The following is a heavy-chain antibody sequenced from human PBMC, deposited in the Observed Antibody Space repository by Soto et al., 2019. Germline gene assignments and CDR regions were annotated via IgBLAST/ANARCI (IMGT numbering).Heavy chain of an antibody. J-gene: IGHJ4*02. CDR2: IIPMFGTA. CDR1: GGTFSSYA. V-gene: IGHV1-69*01. Sequence: QVQLVQSGAEVKKPGSSVKVSCKVSGGTFSSYAISWVRQAPGQGLEWMGGIIPMFGTANYAQKFHGRVTIIADESTSTVYLELSSLRSEDTAVYFCARFARSSGYFDFWGQGTLVTVSS. CDR3: ARFARSSGYFDF. D-gene: IGHD6-19*01.